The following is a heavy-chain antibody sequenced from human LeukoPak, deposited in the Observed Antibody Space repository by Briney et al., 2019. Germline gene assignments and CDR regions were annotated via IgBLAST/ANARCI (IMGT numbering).Heavy chain of an antibody. D-gene: IGHD2-2*01. CDR3: ARGLGYCSSTNCSPGYYMDV. V-gene: IGHV3-21*01. Sequence: GGSLRLSCAASGFTFSDYGMNWVRQAPGKGLEWVSSISRRGTYTHYADSVKGRFTISRDNAKNSLYLQMNSLTAEDTAVYYCARGLGYCSSTNCSPGYYMDVWGKGTTVTVSS. J-gene: IGHJ6*03. CDR1: GFTFSDYG. CDR2: ISRRGTYT.